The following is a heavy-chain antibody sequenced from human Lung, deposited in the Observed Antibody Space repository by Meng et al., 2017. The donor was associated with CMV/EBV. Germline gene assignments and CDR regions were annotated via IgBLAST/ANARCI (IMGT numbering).Heavy chain of an antibody. J-gene: IGHJ4*02. V-gene: IGHV3-21*01. Sequence: GESLKISCVASGFTFSGYSMNWVRQTPGKGLEWVSSITSRSSNTYYSDPVKGRFTISRDNAKNPLYLQMNSLRDEDTAVYYRARDQIRGVVGARPRGPGDLWGQGTLVTFSS. D-gene: IGHD1-26*01. CDR1: GFTFSGYS. CDR2: ITSRSSNT. CDR3: ARDQIRGVVGARPRGPGDL.